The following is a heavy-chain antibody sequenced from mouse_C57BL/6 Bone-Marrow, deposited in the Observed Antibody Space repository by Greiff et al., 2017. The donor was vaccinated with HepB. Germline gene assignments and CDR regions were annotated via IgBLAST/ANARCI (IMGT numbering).Heavy chain of an antibody. CDR1: GFTFSSYA. J-gene: IGHJ2*01. CDR3: ARAGSSYNFDY. D-gene: IGHD1-1*01. Sequence: DVHLVESGGGLVKPGGSLKLSCAASGFTFSSYAMSWVRQTPEKRLEWVATISDGGSYTYYPDNVKGRFTISRDNAKNNLYLQMSHLKSEDTAMYYCARAGSSYNFDYWGQGTTLTVSS. CDR2: ISDGGSYT. V-gene: IGHV5-4*01.